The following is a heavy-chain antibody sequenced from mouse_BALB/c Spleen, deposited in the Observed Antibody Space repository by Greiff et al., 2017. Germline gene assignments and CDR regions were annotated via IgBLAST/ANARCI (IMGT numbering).Heavy chain of an antibody. CDR2: IWTGGGT. J-gene: IGHJ3*01. CDR3: VGQEAY. Sequence: VKLQESGPGLVAPSQSLSITCPVSGFSLTSYDISWIRQPPGKGLEWLGVIWTGGGTNYNSAFMSRLSISKDNSKSQVFLKMNSLQTDDTAIYYCVGQEAYWGQGTLVTVAA. V-gene: IGHV2-9-2*01. D-gene: IGHD3-1*01. CDR1: GFSLTSYD.